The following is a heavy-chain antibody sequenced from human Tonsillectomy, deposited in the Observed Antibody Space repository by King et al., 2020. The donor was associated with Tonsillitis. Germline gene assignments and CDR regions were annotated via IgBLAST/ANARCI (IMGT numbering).Heavy chain of an antibody. D-gene: IGHD3-22*01. Sequence: VQLVESGGGLVKPGGSLRLSCAASGFTFSNAWMNWVRQAPGKGLEWVGRIKSKTDGGTRDYAAPVKGRFTISREDSKNTLYLQMNSLKTEDTAVYYCTTGLSYYYDSSGYYYADFDYWGQGTLVTVSS. V-gene: IGHV3-15*01. CDR1: GFTFSNAW. CDR3: TTGLSYYYDSSGYYYADFDY. CDR2: IKSKTDGGTR. J-gene: IGHJ4*02.